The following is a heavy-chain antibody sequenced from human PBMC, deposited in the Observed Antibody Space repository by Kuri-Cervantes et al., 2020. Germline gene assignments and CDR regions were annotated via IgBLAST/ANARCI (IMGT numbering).Heavy chain of an antibody. CDR3: ARHRGYYYDTSGYYPYYFDY. CDR1: GGSISSYY. CDR2: IYYSGST. V-gene: IGHV4-59*08. D-gene: IGHD3-22*01. Sequence: SETLSLTCTVSGGSISSYYWSWIRQPPGKGLEWIGHIYYSGSTNYNPSLKSRVTISVDTSKNHFSLKLSSVTAADTAVYYCARHRGYYYDTSGYYPYYFDYWGQGTLVTVSS. J-gene: IGHJ4*02.